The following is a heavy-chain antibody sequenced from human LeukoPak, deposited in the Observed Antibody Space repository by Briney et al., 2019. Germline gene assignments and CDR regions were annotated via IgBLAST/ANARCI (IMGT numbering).Heavy chain of an antibody. CDR2: IKPNSGGT. D-gene: IGHD3-22*01. Sequence: ASVKVSCKASGYTFTDYYMHWVRQAPGQGLEWMGWIKPNSGGTSYAQKFQGRLTMTRDTSISTAYMELNRLRSDDTAVYYCARDGHDSSGYYEDYWGQGTLVTVSS. CDR3: ARDGHDSSGYYEDY. CDR1: GYTFTDYY. V-gene: IGHV1-2*02. J-gene: IGHJ4*02.